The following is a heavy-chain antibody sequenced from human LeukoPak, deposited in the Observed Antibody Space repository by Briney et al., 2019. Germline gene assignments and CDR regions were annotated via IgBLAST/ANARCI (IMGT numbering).Heavy chain of an antibody. CDR1: GGSISSYY. CDR2: IYYSGST. J-gene: IGHJ3*01. Sequence: PSETLSLTCTVSGGSISSYYWSWIRQPPGKGLEWIGYIYYSGSTTYNPSLKSRVTISVDMSKNQFSLTLSSVTAADTAVYYCARETEKQWQYWGQGTLVTVPS. D-gene: IGHD6-19*01. V-gene: IGHV4-59*12. CDR3: ARETEKQWQY.